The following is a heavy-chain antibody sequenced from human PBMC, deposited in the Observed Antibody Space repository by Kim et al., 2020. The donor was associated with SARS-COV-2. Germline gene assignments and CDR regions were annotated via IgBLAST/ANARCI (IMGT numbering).Heavy chain of an antibody. J-gene: IGHJ4*02. Sequence: GGSLRLSCAASGFTFSSYWMHWVRQAPGNGLVWVSRINSDGSSTSYADSVKGRFTISRDNAKNTLFLQMNSLRAEDTAVYYCARLLWFGESYFDYWGQGTLVTVSS. V-gene: IGHV3-74*01. CDR2: INSDGSST. CDR3: ARLLWFGESYFDY. CDR1: GFTFSSYW. D-gene: IGHD3-10*01.